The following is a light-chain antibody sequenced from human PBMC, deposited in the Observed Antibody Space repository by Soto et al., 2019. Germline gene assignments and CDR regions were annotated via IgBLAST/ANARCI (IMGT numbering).Light chain of an antibody. CDR2: WAS. V-gene: IGKV4-1*01. CDR3: HQYAVTPWT. CDR1: QRVLYTRNNKKY. J-gene: IGKJ1*01. Sequence: DIVMTQSPDSLAVSLGERATINCKSSQRVLYTRNNKKYLAWYQQKPGQPPKVLIYWASTRESGVPDRFSGSGSETDFTLTINSLHAEDVAVYYCHQYAVTPWTFGQGTKVEI.